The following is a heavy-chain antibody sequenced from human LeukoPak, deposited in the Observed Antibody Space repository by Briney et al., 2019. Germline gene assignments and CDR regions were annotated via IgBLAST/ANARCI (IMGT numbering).Heavy chain of an antibody. CDR1: GYTFTSYD. CDR2: MNPNSGNT. V-gene: IGHV1-8*01. D-gene: IGHD2-15*01. CDR3: ARGGLGYCSRGSCYTY. Sequence: GASVKVSCKASGYTFTSYDINWVRQATGQGLEWMGWMNPNSGNTGYAQKFQGRVTMTRNTSISTAYMELSSLRSEDTAVYYCARGGLGYCSRGSCYTYWGQGTLVTVSS. J-gene: IGHJ4*02.